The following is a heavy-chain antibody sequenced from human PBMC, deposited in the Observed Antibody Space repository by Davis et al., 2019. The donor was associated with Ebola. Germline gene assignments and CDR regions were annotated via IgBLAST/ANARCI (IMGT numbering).Heavy chain of an antibody. V-gene: IGHV3-74*01. CDR3: AKRPSSGWYPRY. Sequence: HTGGSLRLSCAASGFTFSSYWMHWVRQAPGKGLVWVSRINSDGSSTSYADSVKGRFTISRDNAKNTLYLQMNSLRAEDTALYYCAKRPSSGWYPRYWGQGTLVTVSS. J-gene: IGHJ4*02. CDR2: INSDGSST. D-gene: IGHD6-19*01. CDR1: GFTFSSYW.